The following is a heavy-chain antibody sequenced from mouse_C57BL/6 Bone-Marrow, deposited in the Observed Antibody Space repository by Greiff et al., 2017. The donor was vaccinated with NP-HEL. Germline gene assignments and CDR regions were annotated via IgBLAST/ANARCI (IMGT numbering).Heavy chain of an antibody. V-gene: IGHV1-19*01. CDR3: ARHWDVFDY. J-gene: IGHJ2*01. CDR1: GYTFTDYY. Sequence: EVQLKQSGPVLVKPGASVKMSCKASGYTFTDYYMNWVKQSHGKSLEWIGVINPYNGGTSYNQKFKGKATLTVDKSSSTAYMELNSLTSEDSAVYYCARHWDVFDYWGQGTTLTVSS. D-gene: IGHD4-1*01. CDR2: INPYNGGT.